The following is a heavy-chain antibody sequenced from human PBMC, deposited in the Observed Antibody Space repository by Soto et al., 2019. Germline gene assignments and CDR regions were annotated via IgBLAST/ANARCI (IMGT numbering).Heavy chain of an antibody. CDR3: AKDGNHYDFWSGYSSSYYYYMDV. J-gene: IGHJ6*03. V-gene: IGHV3-23*01. Sequence: EVQLLESGGGLVQPGGSLRLSCAASGFTFSVYAMSWVRQAPGKGLEWISGISGSGSNTYYADSVKGRLTLSRDNSNNTLYLQMRSLRAVDTAIYYCAKDGNHYDFWSGYSSSYYYYMDVWGKGTTVTVTS. CDR1: GFTFSVYA. CDR2: ISGSGSNT. D-gene: IGHD3-3*01.